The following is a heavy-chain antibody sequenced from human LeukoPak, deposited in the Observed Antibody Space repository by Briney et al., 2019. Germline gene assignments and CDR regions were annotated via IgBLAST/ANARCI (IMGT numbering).Heavy chain of an antibody. V-gene: IGHV3-48*04. CDR2: ISSSGSTI. Sequence: GGSLRLSCAASGFTFSSYTMNWVRQAPGKGLEWVSYISSSGSTIYYADSVKGRFTISRDNAKNSLYLQMNSLRAEDTAVYYCATELGFRNAFDIWGQGTIVTVSS. D-gene: IGHD3-16*01. CDR3: ATELGFRNAFDI. J-gene: IGHJ3*02. CDR1: GFTFSSYT.